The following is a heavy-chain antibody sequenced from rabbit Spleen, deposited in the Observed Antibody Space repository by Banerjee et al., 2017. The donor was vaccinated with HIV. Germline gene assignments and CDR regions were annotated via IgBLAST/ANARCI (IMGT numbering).Heavy chain of an antibody. CDR1: GFSFSSGYD. Sequence: TASGFSFSSGYDMCWVRQPPGKGLEWIACIYAGSNEHTYYASWAKGRFTVSKASSTTVTLKMTSLTAADTATYFCARASYSYDYDSNSWDLWGPGTLVTVS. D-gene: IGHD6-1*01. CDR2: IYAGSNEHT. V-gene: IGHV1S40*01. J-gene: IGHJ6*01. CDR3: ARASYSYDYDSNSWDL.